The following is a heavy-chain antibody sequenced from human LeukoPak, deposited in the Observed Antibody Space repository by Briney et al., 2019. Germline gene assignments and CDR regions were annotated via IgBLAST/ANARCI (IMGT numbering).Heavy chain of an antibody. CDR3: ARGLLGGGGDFTHFDY. Sequence: SETLSLTCTVSGGSISSYYWSWIRQPAGKRLEWIGRMSTSGGTNYNPSLKSRATMSLDTSKNLFSLKVRSVTAADTAVYYWARGLLGGGGDFTHFDYWGQGTLVTVSS. J-gene: IGHJ4*02. CDR1: GGSISSYY. V-gene: IGHV4-4*07. CDR2: MSTSGGT. D-gene: IGHD2-21*02.